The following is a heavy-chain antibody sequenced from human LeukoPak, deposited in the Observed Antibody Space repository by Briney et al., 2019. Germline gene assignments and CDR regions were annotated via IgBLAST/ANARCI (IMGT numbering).Heavy chain of an antibody. CDR3: ARDRGRPSDDFWSGYLAPKAGGHFDY. Sequence: GGSLRLSCAASGFTFSSYSMNWVRQAPGKGLEWVSSISSSSSYIYYADSVKGRFTISRDNAKNSLYLQMNSPRAEDTAVYYCARDRGRPSDDFWSGYLAPKAGGHFDYWGQGTLVTVSS. V-gene: IGHV3-21*01. CDR1: GFTFSSYS. J-gene: IGHJ4*02. CDR2: ISSSSSYI. D-gene: IGHD3-3*01.